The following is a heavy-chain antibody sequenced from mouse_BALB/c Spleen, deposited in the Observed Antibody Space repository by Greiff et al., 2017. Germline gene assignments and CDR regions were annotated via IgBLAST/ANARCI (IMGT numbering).Heavy chain of an antibody. CDR2: IAPGSGST. J-gene: IGHJ3*01. V-gene: IGHV1S41*01. D-gene: IGHD2-2*01. CDR1: GYTFTSYW. Sequence: DLVKPGASVKLSCKASGYTFTSYWINWINQRPGQGLEWIGRIAPGSGSTYYNEMFKGKATLTVDTSSSTAYIQLSSLSSEDSAVYFCARRQGYGLAYWGQGTLVTVSA. CDR3: ARRQGYGLAY.